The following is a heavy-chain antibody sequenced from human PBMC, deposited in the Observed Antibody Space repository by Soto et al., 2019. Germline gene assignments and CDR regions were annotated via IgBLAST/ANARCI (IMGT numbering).Heavy chain of an antibody. CDR1: GYTFTTYG. J-gene: IGHJ3*02. CDR2: ISAYNGNT. D-gene: IGHD6-19*01. CDR3: ARHQSSGWYVDAFDS. V-gene: IGHV1-18*01. Sequence: QVQLVQSGAEVKKPGASVKVSCKASGYTFTTYGITWVRQAPGQGLEWMGWISAYNGNTNYAQKLQGRVTMTTDTSTSTAYMERRSLRSDDTAVYYCARHQSSGWYVDAFDSWGQGTMVTVSS.